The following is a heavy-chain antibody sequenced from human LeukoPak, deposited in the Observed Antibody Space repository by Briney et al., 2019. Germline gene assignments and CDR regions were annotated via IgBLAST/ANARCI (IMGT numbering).Heavy chain of an antibody. D-gene: IGHD6-19*01. V-gene: IGHV4-59*01. CDR3: ARAGAVAGPSYYFDY. CDR1: GGSISSYY. CDR2: IYYSGST. J-gene: IGHJ4*02. Sequence: SETLSLTCTVSGGSISSYYWSWIRQPPGKGLEWIGYIYYSGSTNYNPSLKSRVTIPVDTSKNQFSLKLSSVTAADTAVYYCARAGAVAGPSYYFDYWGQGTLVTVSS.